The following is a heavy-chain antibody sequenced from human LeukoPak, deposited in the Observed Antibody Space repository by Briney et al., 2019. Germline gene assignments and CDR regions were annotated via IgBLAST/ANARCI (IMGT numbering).Heavy chain of an antibody. D-gene: IGHD3-10*01. Sequence: PGGSLRLSCAASGFTFSNAWMSWVRQAPGKGLEWVGRIKSKTDGGTTDYAAPVKGRFTISRDDSKNTLYLQMNSLKTEDTAVYYCTTAKARSLLWFGDRAFDYWGQGTLVTVSS. V-gene: IGHV3-15*01. CDR2: IKSKTDGGTT. CDR1: GFTFSNAW. J-gene: IGHJ4*02. CDR3: TTAKARSLLWFGDRAFDY.